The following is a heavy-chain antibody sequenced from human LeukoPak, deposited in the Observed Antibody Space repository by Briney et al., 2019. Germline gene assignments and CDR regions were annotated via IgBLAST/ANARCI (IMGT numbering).Heavy chain of an antibody. Sequence: PGGSLRLSCAASQLPFSDHWMSWVRQAPGKGLEWVANIDQYGRTKFYVDSVRGRFTISRDNAQNSLFLQMNSLIAEDTAVYYCARDRTASGWLTYYFDYWGRGALVTVSS. V-gene: IGHV3-7*01. J-gene: IGHJ4*02. CDR3: ARDRTASGWLTYYFDY. D-gene: IGHD6-19*01. CDR2: IDQYGRTK. CDR1: QLPFSDHW.